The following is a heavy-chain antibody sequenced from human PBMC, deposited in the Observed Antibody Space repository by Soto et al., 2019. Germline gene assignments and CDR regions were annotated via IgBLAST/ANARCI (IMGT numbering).Heavy chain of an antibody. CDR3: ARLFNGNYYIDY. D-gene: IGHD1-26*01. J-gene: IGHJ4*01. Sequence: SETLSLTCTVSGDSISSNSHYWGWIRQSPGKGLEWIGSVFHSGSTKYNASLKSRVTISVDTSKDQFSLRLSSVTVADTAIYYCARLFNGNYYIDYWGHGTQVTGLL. CDR2: VFHSGST. V-gene: IGHV4-39*01. CDR1: GDSISSNSHY.